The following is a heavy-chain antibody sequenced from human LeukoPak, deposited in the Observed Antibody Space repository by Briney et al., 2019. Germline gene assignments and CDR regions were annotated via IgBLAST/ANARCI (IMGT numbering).Heavy chain of an antibody. CDR1: GFTFSTYA. J-gene: IGHJ4*02. CDR3: ARDYHRIAECYFDY. V-gene: IGHV3-30*04. Sequence: GRSLRLSCAAYGFTFSTYAMHWVRQAPGKGLEWVAVISSDGRDKHYADSVKGRCTISRDNSKNTLYLQMNSLRTDDTAVYYCARDYHRIAECYFDYWGQGTLVTVSS. CDR2: ISSDGRDK. D-gene: IGHD6-13*01.